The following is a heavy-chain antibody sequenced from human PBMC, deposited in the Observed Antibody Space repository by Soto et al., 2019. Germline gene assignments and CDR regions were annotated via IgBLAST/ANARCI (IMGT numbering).Heavy chain of an antibody. CDR2: FDPEDGET. CDR3: ATHRKEQIVVVPAAIFRWLNPFDY. J-gene: IGHJ4*02. Sequence: ASVKVSCTVSGYTLTELSMHWVRQAPGKGLEWMGGFDPEDGETIYAQKFQGRVTMTEDTSTDTAYMELSSLRSEDTAVYYCATHRKEQIVVVPAAIFRWLNPFDYWGQGTLVTVSS. V-gene: IGHV1-24*01. CDR1: GYTLTELS. D-gene: IGHD2-2*01.